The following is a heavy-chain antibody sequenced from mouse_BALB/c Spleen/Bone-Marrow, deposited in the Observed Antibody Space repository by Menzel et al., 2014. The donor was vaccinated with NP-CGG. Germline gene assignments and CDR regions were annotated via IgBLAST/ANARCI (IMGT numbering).Heavy chain of an antibody. CDR2: IGIGGST. CDR1: GFSLTDYG. Sequence: VQLVESGPGLVVPSQSLSITCTVSGFSLTDYGVHWVRQPPGKGLEWLGIIGIGGSTNYNSALMSRLSIDKDNSKSQVFLKMNSLQTDDTAMYYCARASYYYGSGYDYWGQGTTLTVSS. CDR3: ARASYYYGSGYDY. D-gene: IGHD1-1*01. V-gene: IGHV2-9*02. J-gene: IGHJ2*01.